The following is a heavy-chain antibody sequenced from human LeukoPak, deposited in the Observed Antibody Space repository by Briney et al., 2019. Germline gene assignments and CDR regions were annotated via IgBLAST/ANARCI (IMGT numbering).Heavy chain of an antibody. CDR2: IYTSGST. D-gene: IGHD3-22*01. Sequence: SETLSLTCTVSGGSISSYYWSWIRQPAGKVLEWIGRIYTSGSTNYNPSLKSRVTMSVDTSKNQFSLKLSSVTAADTAVYYGAREEGMLHYYDSSGYLAPFDYWGQGTLVTVSS. CDR1: GGSISSYY. CDR3: AREEGMLHYYDSSGYLAPFDY. J-gene: IGHJ4*02. V-gene: IGHV4-4*07.